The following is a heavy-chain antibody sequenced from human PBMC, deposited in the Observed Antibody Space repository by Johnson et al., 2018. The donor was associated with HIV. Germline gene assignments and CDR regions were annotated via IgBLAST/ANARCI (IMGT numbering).Heavy chain of an antibody. D-gene: IGHD6-6*01. CDR3: ARVSSIAALWDAFDI. V-gene: IGHV3-13*01. CDR1: GFTFSSYD. Sequence: VQLVESGGGLVQPGGSLRLSCAASGFTFSSYDMHWVRQATGKGLEWVSAIGTAGDTYYPGSVKGRFTISRDNSKNTLYLQMNSLRAEDTAMYYCARVSSIAALWDAFDIWGQGTMVTVSS. J-gene: IGHJ3*02. CDR2: IGTAGDT.